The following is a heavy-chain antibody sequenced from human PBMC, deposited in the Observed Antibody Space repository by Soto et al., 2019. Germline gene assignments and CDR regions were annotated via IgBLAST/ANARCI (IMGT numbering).Heavy chain of an antibody. CDR2: FNPGAGSA. D-gene: IGHD6-13*01. Sequence: QXQLVQSGAEVKKPGASVNVSCKASXXXXXXXXXXXXRXAPGQGLEWMGVFNPGAGSASYAEEFQGRVTMTSDXSXSTXXXDLXXXXXXXXXXXXXXXXXXXSWXSARFDYWGQGTLVTVSS. V-gene: IGHV1-46*01. CDR1: XXXXXXXX. J-gene: IGHJ4*02. CDR3: XXXXXXSWXSARFDY.